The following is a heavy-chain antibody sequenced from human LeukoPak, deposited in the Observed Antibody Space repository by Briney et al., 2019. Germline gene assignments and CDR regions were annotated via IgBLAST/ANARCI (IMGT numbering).Heavy chain of an antibody. J-gene: IGHJ4*02. D-gene: IGHD2-21*02. Sequence: GGFLRLSCVVSGFNVSSKYMSWVRQAPGKGLEWVSVIYSGGTTYYADSGKGRFTISRDYSKNTLDLQMNFLRAEDTAVYYCARGSKSYCGGDCYYDYWGQGTLVSVSS. CDR1: GFNVSSKY. CDR2: IYSGGTT. V-gene: IGHV3-66*01. CDR3: ARGSKSYCGGDCYYDY.